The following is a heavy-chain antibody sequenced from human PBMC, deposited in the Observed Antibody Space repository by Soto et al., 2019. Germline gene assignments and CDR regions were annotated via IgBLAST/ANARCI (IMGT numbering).Heavy chain of an antibody. J-gene: IGHJ5*02. CDR1: GGYFNDNY. V-gene: IGHV4-34*01. Sequence: QVQLQQWGAGLLKPSETLSLSCAVYGGYFNDNYYTWFRQPPGKGLEWIGEISRSGTTKYIPSLKSRAAISCDTSKTQVSLKVTSVTAADTAVYYCATSLWFGTQVELWGQGALVTVYS. CDR2: ISRSGTT. D-gene: IGHD3-10*01. CDR3: ATSLWFGTQVEL.